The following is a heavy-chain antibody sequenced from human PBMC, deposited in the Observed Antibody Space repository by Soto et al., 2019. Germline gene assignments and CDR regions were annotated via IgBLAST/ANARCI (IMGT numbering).Heavy chain of an antibody. V-gene: IGHV3-9*01. D-gene: IGHD3-10*01. CDR3: AKDYGSGSYWYFDL. Sequence: PGGSLRLSCAASGFTFDDYAMHWVRQAPGKGLEWVSGISWNSGSIGYADSVKGRFTISRDNAKNSLYLQMNSLRAEDTALYYCAKDYGSGSYWYFDLWGRGTLVTVSS. CDR1: GFTFDDYA. CDR2: ISWNSGSI. J-gene: IGHJ2*01.